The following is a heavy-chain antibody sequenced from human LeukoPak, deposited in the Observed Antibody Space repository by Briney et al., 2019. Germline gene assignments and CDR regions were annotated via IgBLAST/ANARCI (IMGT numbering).Heavy chain of an antibody. CDR2: IDYGGNT. CDR1: GGSISTYY. D-gene: IGHD3-22*01. V-gene: IGHV4-59*07. J-gene: IGHJ4*02. Sequence: SDTLSLTCTVSGGSISTYYWTWIRQPPGKGLEWIGYIDYGGNTDYNPSLKSRVTISVDTSKNQFSLRLSSVTAADTAVYYGARNGYYDSYFEYWGQGILVTVSS. CDR3: ARNGYYDSYFEY.